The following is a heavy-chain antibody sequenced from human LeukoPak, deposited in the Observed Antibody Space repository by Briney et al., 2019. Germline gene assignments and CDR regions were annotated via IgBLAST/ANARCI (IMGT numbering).Heavy chain of an antibody. D-gene: IGHD1-26*01. CDR2: ISSSGSTI. CDR1: GFTFSSYE. V-gene: IGHV3-48*03. CDR3: ARDWEVGGPASAFDI. J-gene: IGHJ3*02. Sequence: PGGSLRLSCAASGFTFSSYEMNWVRQAPGKGLEWGSYISSSGSTIYYADSVNGRFTISRDNAKNSLYPQMNSLRAEDTAVYYCARDWEVGGPASAFDIWGQGTMVTVSS.